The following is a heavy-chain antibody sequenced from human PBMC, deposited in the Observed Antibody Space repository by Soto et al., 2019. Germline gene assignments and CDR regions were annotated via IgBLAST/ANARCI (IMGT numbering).Heavy chain of an antibody. CDR2: TTASGYTA. CDR3: AKDLRFGRLNATYPAP. V-gene: IGHV3-23*01. CDR1: GFTFSSSA. J-gene: IGHJ5*02. D-gene: IGHD2-15*01. Sequence: LRLSCAASGFTFSSSAMSWVHQAPGKGLEWVSATTASGYTADYADSVKGRFTISRDNSKNTLYLQMNSLSAEDTATYYCAKDLRFGRLNATYPAPGGRETRVTVSS.